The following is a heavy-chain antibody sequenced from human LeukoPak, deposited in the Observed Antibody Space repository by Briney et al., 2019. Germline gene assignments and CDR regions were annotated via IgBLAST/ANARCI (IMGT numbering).Heavy chain of an antibody. CDR2: INSDGSST. CDR1: GFTFSNYW. CDR3: ARGDYGGDYFDY. Sequence: GGSLRLSCAASGFTFSNYWMHWVRQAPGKGLVWVSRINSDGSSTSYADSVKGRFTISRDNAKNSLYLQMNSLRAEDTAVYYCARGDYGGDYFDYWGQGTLVTVSP. D-gene: IGHD4-23*01. J-gene: IGHJ4*02. V-gene: IGHV3-74*01.